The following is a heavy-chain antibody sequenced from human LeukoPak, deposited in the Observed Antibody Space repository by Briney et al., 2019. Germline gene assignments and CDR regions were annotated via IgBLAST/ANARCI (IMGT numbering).Heavy chain of an antibody. CDR1: GFTVSSNY. V-gene: IGHV3-66*01. D-gene: IGHD3-10*01. CDR3: ARDRFMARGPHYGMDV. Sequence: GGSLRLSCAASGFTVSSNYMSWVRQAPGKGLEWVSVIYSGGSTYYADSVKGRFTISRDNSKNTLYLQMNSLRAEDTAVYYCARDRFMARGPHYGMDVWGQGTTVTVSS. J-gene: IGHJ6*02. CDR2: IYSGGST.